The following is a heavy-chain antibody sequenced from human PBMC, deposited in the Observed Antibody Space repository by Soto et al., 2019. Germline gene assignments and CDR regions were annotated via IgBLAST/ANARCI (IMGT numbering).Heavy chain of an antibody. CDR2: MGQGASEK. J-gene: IGHJ4*02. Sequence: EVQLVESGGGLVQPGASLRLSCIASGFTFSNYWMGWVRQAPGKGLERVANMGQGASEKYYVGSVKGRFTISRDNAKNSLYVQMNSLSAEDTAVYYWATTARGTSISYWGQGIGVSVSS. D-gene: IGHD1-7*01. CDR3: ATTARGTSISY. CDR1: GFTFSNYW. V-gene: IGHV3-7*05.